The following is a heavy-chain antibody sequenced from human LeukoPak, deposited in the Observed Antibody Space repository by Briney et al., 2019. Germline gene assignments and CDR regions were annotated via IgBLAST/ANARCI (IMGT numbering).Heavy chain of an antibody. V-gene: IGHV3-30*02. J-gene: IGHJ4*02. D-gene: IGHD3-10*01. CDR3: AKDQGSGTLTPPHDY. CDR1: GFTFGSYG. CDR2: IRQDGSNK. Sequence: PGGSLRLSCAASGFTFGSYGMHWVRQAPGKGLEWVAFIRQDGSNKYYADSVKGRFTISRDNSQNTLYLQMNSLRAEDTAVYYCAKDQGSGTLTPPHDYWGQGTLVTVSS.